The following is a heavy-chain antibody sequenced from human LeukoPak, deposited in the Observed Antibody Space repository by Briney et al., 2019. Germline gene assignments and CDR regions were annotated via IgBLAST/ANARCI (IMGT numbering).Heavy chain of an antibody. CDR2: TSYDGNNK. CDR3: ARGGIPTGPYYYFYYMDV. J-gene: IGHJ6*03. Sequence: GSSLRLSCAASGFTFSRNVMHWVRQAPGKGLEWVALTSYDGNNKFYADSVKGQFTISRDNSRNTLYLQMNSLRGEDAAVYSCARGGIPTGPYYYFYYMDVWGKGTAVTVSS. CDR1: GFTFSRNV. D-gene: IGHD3-10*01. V-gene: IGHV3-30*01.